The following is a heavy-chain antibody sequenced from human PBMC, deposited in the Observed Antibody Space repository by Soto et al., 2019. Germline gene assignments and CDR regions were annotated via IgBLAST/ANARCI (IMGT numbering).Heavy chain of an antibody. D-gene: IGHD3-10*01. CDR3: AKDWDYRGDLDY. CDR2: ISNDGSKK. CDR1: GFTFTNYG. Sequence: QVQLVESGGGVVQPGTSLRLSCAASGFTFTNYGMHWVRQARGKGLEWVATISNDGSKKYNADSVKGRFTISRDNSKNMLYLQMNSLRPEHTAVYYCAKDWDYRGDLDYWGQGTLVTVSS. J-gene: IGHJ4*02. V-gene: IGHV3-30*18.